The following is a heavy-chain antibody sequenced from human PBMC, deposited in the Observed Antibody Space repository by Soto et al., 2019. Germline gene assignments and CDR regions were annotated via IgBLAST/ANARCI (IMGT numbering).Heavy chain of an antibody. CDR3: ANSDATGTDPFDY. J-gene: IGHJ4*02. V-gene: IGHV4-59*01. CDR1: GGSISSYY. Sequence: PSETLSLTCTVSGGSISSYYWSWIRQPPGKGLEWIGYIYYSGSTNYNPSLKSRVTISVDTSKNQFSLKLSSVTAADTAVYYCANSDATGTDPFDYWGQGTLVTVSS. CDR2: IYYSGST. D-gene: IGHD1-1*01.